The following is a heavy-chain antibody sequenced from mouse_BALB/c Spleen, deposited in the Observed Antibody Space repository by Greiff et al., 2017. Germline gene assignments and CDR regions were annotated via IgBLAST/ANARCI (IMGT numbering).Heavy chain of an antibody. J-gene: IGHJ3*01. Sequence: EVKLVESGGGLVKPGGSLKLSCAASGFTFSSYTMSWVRQTPEKRLEWVATISSGGSYTYYPDSVKGRFTISRDNAKNTLYLQMSSLKSEDTAMYYCTRERGDYERFAYWGQGTLVTVSA. CDR1: GFTFSSYT. CDR2: ISSGGSYT. V-gene: IGHV5-6-4*01. D-gene: IGHD2-4*01. CDR3: TRERGDYERFAY.